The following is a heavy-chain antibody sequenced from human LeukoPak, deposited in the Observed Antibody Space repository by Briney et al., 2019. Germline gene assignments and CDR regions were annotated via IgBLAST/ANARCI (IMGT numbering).Heavy chain of an antibody. J-gene: IGHJ6*03. CDR1: GGSFSGYY. D-gene: IGHD3-3*01. CDR2: INHSGST. Sequence: SETLSLTCAVYGGSFSGYYWSWIRQPPGKGLEWIGEINHSGSTNYNPSLKSRVTISVDTSKNQFSLKLSSVTAADTAVYYCARGVTDRDYDFWSGYYSLYYYYCYMDVWGKGTTVTVSS. CDR3: ARGVTDRDYDFWSGYYSLYYYYCYMDV. V-gene: IGHV4-34*01.